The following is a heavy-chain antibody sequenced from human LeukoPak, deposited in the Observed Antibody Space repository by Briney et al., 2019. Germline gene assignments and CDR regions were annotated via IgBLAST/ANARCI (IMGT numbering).Heavy chain of an antibody. CDR1: GFTFSSYG. Sequence: PGGSLRLSCAASGFTFSSYGMHWVRQSPGKGLEWVAAVSYDGSKKYYADSVKGRFTISRDNSKNTLYLQMNSLRAEDTAEYSCTKDGGVGGRSNGAFDIWGQGTMVTVSS. D-gene: IGHD2-15*01. V-gene: IGHV3-30*18. CDR3: TKDGGVGGRSNGAFDI. CDR2: VSYDGSKK. J-gene: IGHJ3*02.